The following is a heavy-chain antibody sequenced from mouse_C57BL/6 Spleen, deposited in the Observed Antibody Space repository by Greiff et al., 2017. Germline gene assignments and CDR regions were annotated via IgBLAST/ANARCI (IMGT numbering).Heavy chain of an antibody. J-gene: IGHJ1*03. V-gene: IGHV1-59*01. CDR2: IDPSDSYT. CDR1: GYTFTSYW. Sequence: VQLQQPGAELVRPGTSVKLSCKASGYTFTSYWMHWVKQRPGQGLEWIGVIDPSDSYTNYNQKFKGKATLTVDTSSSTAYMQLSSLTSEDSAVYYGARMDYRYFDVWGTGTTVTVSS. CDR3: ARMDYRYFDV.